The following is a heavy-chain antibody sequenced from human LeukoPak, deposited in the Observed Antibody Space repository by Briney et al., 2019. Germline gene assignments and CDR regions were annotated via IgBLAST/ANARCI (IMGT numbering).Heavy chain of an antibody. CDR3: ARMPNYYYGMDV. CDR1: GGSFSGYY. V-gene: IGHV4-34*01. CDR2: INHSGST. Sequence: NPSETLSLTCAVYGGSFSGYYWSWIRQPPGKGLEWIGEINHSGSTNYNPSLKSRVTISVDTSKNQFSLKLSSVTAADTAVYYCARMPNYYYGMDVWGQGTTVTVSS. J-gene: IGHJ6*02. D-gene: IGHD2-2*01.